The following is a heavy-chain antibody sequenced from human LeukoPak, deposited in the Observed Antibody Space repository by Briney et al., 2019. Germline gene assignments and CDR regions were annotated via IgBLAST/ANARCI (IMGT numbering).Heavy chain of an antibody. D-gene: IGHD3-10*01. CDR3: ARARSYGSGSSYYMDV. J-gene: IGHJ6*03. Sequence: PSETLSLTCTVSGGSISSYYWSWIRQPPGKGLEWIGYIYYSGSTNYNPSLKSRVTISVDTSKNQFPLKLSSVTAADTAVYYCARARSYGSGSSYYMDVWGKGTTVTISS. CDR1: GGSISSYY. V-gene: IGHV4-59*01. CDR2: IYYSGST.